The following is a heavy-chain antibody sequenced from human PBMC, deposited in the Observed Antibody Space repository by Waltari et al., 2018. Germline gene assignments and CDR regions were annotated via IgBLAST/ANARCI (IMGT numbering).Heavy chain of an antibody. J-gene: IGHJ4*02. CDR1: GFIFSRFA. CDR3: TKMRRNLPRDIIDN. V-gene: IGHV3-23*01. Sequence: EVQLLESGGGLVQRGGSLRLSCAVSGFIFSRFAMSWVRHTPGKGLEWVAGTSAISGSTYYADSVQGRFTISRDNSKKRVFLQMNSLRAEDTATYYCTKMRRNLPRDIIDNWGQGTQVIIAS. CDR2: TSAISGST.